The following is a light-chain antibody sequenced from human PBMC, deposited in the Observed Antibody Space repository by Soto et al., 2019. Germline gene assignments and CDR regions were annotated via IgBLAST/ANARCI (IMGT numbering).Light chain of an antibody. Sequence: DIQMTQSPSSVSASVGDTVTITCRASQGVGSWLAWYQQKPGKAPKLLISVVSTLHSGVPSRFSGSGSGTDFTLTISSLQHEDFATYYCQQANSFPLTFGGGTKVEIK. CDR2: VVS. V-gene: IGKV1-12*01. CDR3: QQANSFPLT. CDR1: QGVGSW. J-gene: IGKJ4*01.